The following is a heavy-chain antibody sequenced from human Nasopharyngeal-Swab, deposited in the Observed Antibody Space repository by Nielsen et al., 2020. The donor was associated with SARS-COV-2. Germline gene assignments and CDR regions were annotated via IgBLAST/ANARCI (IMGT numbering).Heavy chain of an antibody. CDR3: ARGSEIWGAFDI. CDR2: ISYDGSNK. Sequence: GESLKISRAASGFTFSSYAMHWVRQAPGKGLEWVAVISYDGSNKYYADSVKGRFTISRDNSKNTLYLQMNSLRAEDTAVYYCARGSEIWGAFDIWGQGTMVTVSS. J-gene: IGHJ3*02. V-gene: IGHV3-30*04. D-gene: IGHD3-16*01. CDR1: GFTFSSYA.